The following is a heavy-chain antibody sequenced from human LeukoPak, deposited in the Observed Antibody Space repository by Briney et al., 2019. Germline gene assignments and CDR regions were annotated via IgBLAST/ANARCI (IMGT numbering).Heavy chain of an antibody. D-gene: IGHD3-22*01. CDR3: ARGGNYYDSSGRNYYYYGMDV. Sequence: SVKVSCKASGGTFSSYAISWVRQAPGQGLEWMGGIIPIFGTANYAQKFQGRVTITADESTSTAYMELSSLRSEGTAVYYCARGGNYYDSSGRNYYYYGMDVWGQGTTVTVSS. J-gene: IGHJ6*02. CDR1: GGTFSSYA. CDR2: IIPIFGTA. V-gene: IGHV1-69*13.